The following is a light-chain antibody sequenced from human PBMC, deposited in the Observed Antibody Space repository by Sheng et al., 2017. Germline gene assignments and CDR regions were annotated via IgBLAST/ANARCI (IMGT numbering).Light chain of an antibody. CDR1: QSVSSY. Sequence: EIVLTQSPATLSLSPGERATLSCRASQSVSSYLAWYQQKPGQAPRLLIYDASNRATGIPARFSGSGSGTDFTLTISSLQPEDVATYYCQKYNSAPQTFGQGTKVEIK. CDR2: DAS. J-gene: IGKJ1*01. CDR3: QKYNSAPQT. V-gene: IGKV3-11*01.